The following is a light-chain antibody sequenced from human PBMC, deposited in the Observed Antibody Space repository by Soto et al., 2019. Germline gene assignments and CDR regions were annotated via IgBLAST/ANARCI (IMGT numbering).Light chain of an antibody. CDR1: SGSVSTSYY. CDR2: STN. CDR3: VLYMGTGGWV. J-gene: IGLJ3*02. Sequence: QAVVTQEPSFSVSPGGTVTLTCGLSSGSVSTSYYPSWYQQTPGQAPRTLIYSTNTRSSGVPDRFSGSILGNKAALTITGAQADDEAYYYCVLYMGTGGWVFGGGTKLTVL. V-gene: IGLV8-61*01.